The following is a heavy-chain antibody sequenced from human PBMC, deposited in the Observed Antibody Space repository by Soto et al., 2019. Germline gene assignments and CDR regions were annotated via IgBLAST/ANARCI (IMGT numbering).Heavy chain of an antibody. Sequence: GGSLRLSCAASGFTFSSYGMHWVRQAPGKGLEWVAVISYDGSNKYYADSVKGRFTISRDNSKNTLYLQMNSLRAEDTAVYYCAKDSRHLAGVWGMFLNYYYGMDVWGQGTTVTVSS. CDR1: GFTFSSYG. D-gene: IGHD3-16*01. CDR3: AKDSRHLAGVWGMFLNYYYGMDV. V-gene: IGHV3-30*18. J-gene: IGHJ6*02. CDR2: ISYDGSNK.